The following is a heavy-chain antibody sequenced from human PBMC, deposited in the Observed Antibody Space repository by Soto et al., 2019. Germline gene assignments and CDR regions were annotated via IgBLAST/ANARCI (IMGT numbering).Heavy chain of an antibody. V-gene: IGHV3-48*01. CDR2: ISSSSFTI. J-gene: IGHJ4*02. Sequence: EVHLVESGGRWVQPGGSLRLSCAASGFRFSGYSMHWVRQAPGRGLEWVSYISSSSFTIHYADSVDGRFAISRDHATKAMYPQMNSPRAEDASVYYWARAYNDFWRGHWDYWGQEALVTVSS. CDR1: GFRFSGYS. D-gene: IGHD3-3*01. CDR3: ARAYNDFWRGHWDY.